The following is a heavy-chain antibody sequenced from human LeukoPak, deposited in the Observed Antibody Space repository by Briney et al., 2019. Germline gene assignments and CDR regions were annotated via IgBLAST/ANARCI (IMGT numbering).Heavy chain of an antibody. Sequence: SETLSLTCTVSGGSISSSNWWSWVRQPPGKGLGWIGEIYHSGSTNYNPSLKSRVTISVDKSKNQFSLKLSSVTAADTAVYYCASFNGIWGYFDYWGQGTLVTVSS. D-gene: IGHD3-16*01. CDR2: IYHSGST. CDR3: ASFNGIWGYFDY. V-gene: IGHV4-4*02. J-gene: IGHJ4*02. CDR1: GGSISSSNW.